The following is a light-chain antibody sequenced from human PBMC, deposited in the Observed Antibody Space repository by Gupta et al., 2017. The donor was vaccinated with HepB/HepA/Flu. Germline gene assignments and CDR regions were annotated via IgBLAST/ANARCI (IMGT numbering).Light chain of an antibody. V-gene: IGLV1-44*01. CDR2: SNN. CDR3: ASWDDSLNGPVV. Sequence: QSVLTQPPSASGTPGQGVTISCSGSSSNIGINAVNWYQHVPGTAPKLLIYSNNQRPSGVPDRCSGSKSGTSASLAISGLQSEDEAHYYCASWDDSLNGPVVFGGGTKLTVL. CDR1: SSNIGINA. J-gene: IGLJ3*02.